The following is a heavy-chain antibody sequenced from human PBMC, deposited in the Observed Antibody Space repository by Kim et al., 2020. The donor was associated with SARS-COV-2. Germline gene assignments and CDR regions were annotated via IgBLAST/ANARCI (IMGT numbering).Heavy chain of an antibody. V-gene: IGHV3-23*01. Sequence: SVKGRFTISRDNSKNTLYLQMNSLRAEDTAVYYCAKDPITMVLYYYGMDVWGQGTTVTVSS. J-gene: IGHJ6*02. D-gene: IGHD3-10*01. CDR3: AKDPITMVLYYYGMDV.